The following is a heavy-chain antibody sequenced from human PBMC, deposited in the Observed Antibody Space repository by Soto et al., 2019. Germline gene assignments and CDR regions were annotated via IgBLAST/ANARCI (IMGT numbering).Heavy chain of an antibody. CDR3: ARGCGGDCRLFDY. CDR2: ITTYNGNA. V-gene: IGHV1-18*04. J-gene: IGHJ4*02. Sequence: QVQLVQSGAEVKKPGASVKVSCETSGCTFTTYGITWVRQAPGQGLEWMGWITTYNGNANYAQKLQGRVTMTIDTSTSTAYMELRSLRSDDTAVYYCARGCGGDCRLFDYWGQGTLVTVSS. D-gene: IGHD2-21*02. CDR1: GCTFTTYG.